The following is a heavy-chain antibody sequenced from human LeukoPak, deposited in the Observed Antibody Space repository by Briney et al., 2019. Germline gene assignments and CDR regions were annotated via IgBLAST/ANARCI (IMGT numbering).Heavy chain of an antibody. D-gene: IGHD2-2*01. CDR1: GITFSNYN. J-gene: IGHJ4*02. V-gene: IGHV3-21*04. CDR2: ITSSSSYT. Sequence: GGSLRLSCAAPGITFSNYNMNWVRQAPGKGLEWISSITSSSSYTFYADSVKGRFTISRDNSKNTLYLQMNSLRAEDTAVYYCTHGSMYQLDYWGQGTLVTVSS. CDR3: THGSMYQLDY.